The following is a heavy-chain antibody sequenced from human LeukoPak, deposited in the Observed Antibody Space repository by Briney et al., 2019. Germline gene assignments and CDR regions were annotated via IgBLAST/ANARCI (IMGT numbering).Heavy chain of an antibody. CDR1: GSSFSGYE. V-gene: IGHV3-48*03. CDR2: ISSSGSAI. J-gene: IGHJ5*02. Sequence: GGSLRLSCTASGSSFSGYEMNWVRQAPGKGLEWVSYISSSGSAIYYADSVKGRFIISRDNPKNSLYLQMNSLRAEDTAVYYCVRDLTGRGWFDPWGQGTQVTVSS. CDR3: VRDLTGRGWFDP. D-gene: IGHD3-16*01.